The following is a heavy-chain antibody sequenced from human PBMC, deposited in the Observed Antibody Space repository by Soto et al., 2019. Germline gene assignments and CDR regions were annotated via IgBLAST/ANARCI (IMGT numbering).Heavy chain of an antibody. J-gene: IGHJ6*02. V-gene: IGHV3-9*01. CDR2: ISWNSGSI. CDR1: GFTFDDYA. CDR3: ARVSWREKYGMDV. Sequence: GGSLRLSCAASGFTFDDYAMHWVRQAPGKGLEWVSDISWNSGSIGYADSVKGRFTISRDNAKNSLYLQMNRLRAEDTAVYYCARVSWREKYGMDVWGQGTTVTVS.